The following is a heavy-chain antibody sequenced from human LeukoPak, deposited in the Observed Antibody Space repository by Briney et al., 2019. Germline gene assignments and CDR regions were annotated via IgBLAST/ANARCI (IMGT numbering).Heavy chain of an antibody. CDR3: ARQTGSGLFILP. CDR2: IYYTGNN. CDR1: GVSFSSSNSY. J-gene: IGHJ4*02. Sequence: TSETLSLTCTVSGVSFSSSNSYWGWLGQPQGKGLEWIVSIYYTGNNYYDSVIKSLITISIDTYKNQISLSLTTVTATDTAVYDCARQTGSGLFILPGGQGTLVTVSS. V-gene: IGHV4-39*01. D-gene: IGHD3/OR15-3a*01.